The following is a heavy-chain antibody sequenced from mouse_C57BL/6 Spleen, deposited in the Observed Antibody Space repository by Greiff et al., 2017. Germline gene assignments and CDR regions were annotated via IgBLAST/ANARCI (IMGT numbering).Heavy chain of an antibody. CDR1: GFTFSSYA. Sequence: EVKVVESGEGLVKPGGSLKLSCAASGFTFSSYAMSWVRQTPEKRLAWVAYISSGGDYIYYADTVKGRFTISRDNARNTLYLQMSSLKSEDTAMYYCTRGDYGSSSYAMDYWGQGTSVTVSS. J-gene: IGHJ4*01. D-gene: IGHD1-1*01. V-gene: IGHV5-9-1*02. CDR3: TRGDYGSSSYAMDY. CDR2: ISSGGDYI.